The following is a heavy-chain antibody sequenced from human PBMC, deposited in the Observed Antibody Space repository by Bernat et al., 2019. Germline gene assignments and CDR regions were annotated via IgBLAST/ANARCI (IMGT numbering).Heavy chain of an antibody. D-gene: IGHD2-15*01. CDR2: INWNGGST. V-gene: IGHV3-20*01. CDR3: ARDKEPGYCSGGSCYVVDY. J-gene: IGHJ4*02. CDR1: GFTFDDYG. Sequence: EVQLVESGGGVVRPGGSLRLSCAASGFTFDDYGMRWVRQAPGKGLEWVSGINWNGGSTGYADTVKGRFTISRDNAKNSLYLQMNSLRAEDTALYHCARDKEPGYCSGGSCYVVDYWGQGTLVTVSS.